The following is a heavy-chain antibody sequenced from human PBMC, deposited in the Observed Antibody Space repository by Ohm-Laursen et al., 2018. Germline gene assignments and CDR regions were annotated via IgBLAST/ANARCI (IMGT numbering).Heavy chain of an antibody. J-gene: IGHJ5*02. V-gene: IGHV4-59*08. Sequence: TLSLTCTVSGGSLRNYYWSWIRQPPGKGLEWIGHIYYNGNPRYNPSLESRVTISVDPSKNQFSLKLNSVTAADTALYYCVLYSSFSVSWGQGTLVTVSS. D-gene: IGHD6-6*01. CDR3: VLYSSFSVS. CDR1: GGSLRNYY. CDR2: IYYNGNP.